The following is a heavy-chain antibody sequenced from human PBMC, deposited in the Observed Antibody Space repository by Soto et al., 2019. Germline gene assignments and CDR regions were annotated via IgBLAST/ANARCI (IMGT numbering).Heavy chain of an antibody. J-gene: IGHJ6*02. CDR3: ARGGSYDLDYYYYGMDV. V-gene: IGHV3-48*02. CDR1: GFTFSSYS. Sequence: PGGSLRLSCAASGFTFSSYSMNWVRQAPGKGLEWVSYISSSSSTIYYADSVKGRFTISRDNAKNSLYLQMNSLRDEDTAVYYCARGGSYDLDYYYYGMDVWGQGTTVTVSS. CDR2: ISSSSSTI. D-gene: IGHD5-12*01.